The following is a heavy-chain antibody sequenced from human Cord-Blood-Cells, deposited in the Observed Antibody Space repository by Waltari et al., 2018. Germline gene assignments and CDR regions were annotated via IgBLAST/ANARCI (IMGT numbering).Heavy chain of an antibody. Sequence: QVQLQESGPGLVKPSQTLSLTCTVSGGSISSGGYYWSWIRQHPGKGLEWIGYIYYSGGTYYNPSLKSRVTISVDASKNQFSLKLSSVTAADTAVYYCARAGAAAGSTFDYWGQGTLVTVSS. V-gene: IGHV4-31*03. CDR2: IYYSGGT. D-gene: IGHD6-13*01. CDR1: GGSISSGGYY. J-gene: IGHJ4*02. CDR3: ARAGAAAGSTFDY.